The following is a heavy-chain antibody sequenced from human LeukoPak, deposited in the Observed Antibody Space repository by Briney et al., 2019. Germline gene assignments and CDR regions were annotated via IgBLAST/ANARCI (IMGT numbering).Heavy chain of an antibody. D-gene: IGHD4-17*01. CDR1: GFIFSSYG. CDR2: IWYDGSYK. Sequence: VLLGGPLRLSCAASGFIFSSYGMHWVRQAPGKGLEWVAVIWYDGSYKYYADSVKGRFTISRDDSENTLYLQMNSLRAEDTAVYYCANLGDYYYYGMDVWGQGTTVTVSS. CDR3: ANLGDYYYYGMDV. V-gene: IGHV3-33*06. J-gene: IGHJ6*02.